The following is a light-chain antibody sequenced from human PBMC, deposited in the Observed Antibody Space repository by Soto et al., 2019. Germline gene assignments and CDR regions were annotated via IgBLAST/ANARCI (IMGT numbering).Light chain of an antibody. CDR3: QQYNKWPRT. CDR1: QSVSSN. Sequence: EIVMTQSPATLSVSPGERATLSCRASQSVSSNLAWYQQKPGQAPRLLIYGASTRATGIPARFSGSGSGTEFNLTISRLPSEDFELYYCQQYNKWPRTFGQGTKV. CDR2: GAS. J-gene: IGKJ1*01. V-gene: IGKV3-15*01.